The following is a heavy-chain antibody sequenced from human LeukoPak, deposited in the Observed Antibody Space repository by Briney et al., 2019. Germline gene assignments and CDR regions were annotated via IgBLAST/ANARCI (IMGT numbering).Heavy chain of an antibody. D-gene: IGHD3-10*01. Sequence: TLSLTCTVSGGSISSGGYYWSWIRQHPGKGLEWIGYIYYSGSTYYNPSLKSRVTISVDTSKNQFSLKLSSVTAADTAVYYCARDGDSYGYFDYWGQGTLVTVSS. J-gene: IGHJ4*02. CDR3: ARDGDSYGYFDY. CDR1: GGSISSGGYY. V-gene: IGHV4-31*03. CDR2: IYYSGST.